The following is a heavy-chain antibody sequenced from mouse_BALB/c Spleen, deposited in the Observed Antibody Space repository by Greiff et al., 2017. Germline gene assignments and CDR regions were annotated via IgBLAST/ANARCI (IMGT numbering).Heavy chain of an antibody. CDR1: GFSLTGYG. J-gene: IGHJ2*01. V-gene: IGHV2-6-7*01. Sequence: VKLMESGPGLVAPSQSLSITCTVSGFSLTGYGVNWVRQPPGKGLEWLGMIWGDGSTDYNSALKSRLSISKDNSKSQVFLKMNSLQTDDTARYYCARGTRDYDGDFDYWGQGTTLTVSS. CDR2: IWGDGST. CDR3: ARGTRDYDGDFDY. D-gene: IGHD2-4*01.